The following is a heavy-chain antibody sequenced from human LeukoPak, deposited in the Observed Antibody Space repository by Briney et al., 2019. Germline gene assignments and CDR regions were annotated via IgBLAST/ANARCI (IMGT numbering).Heavy chain of an antibody. CDR3: AKGGLTAMAPKGAFDI. J-gene: IGHJ3*02. Sequence: PGGSLRLSCAASGFTFSSYGMHWVRQAPGKGLEWVAFIRYDGSNKYYADSVKGRFTISRDNSTNTLYLQMNSLRAEDTAVYYCAKGGLTAMAPKGAFDIWGQGTMVTVSS. D-gene: IGHD5-18*01. CDR1: GFTFSSYG. CDR2: IRYDGSNK. V-gene: IGHV3-30*02.